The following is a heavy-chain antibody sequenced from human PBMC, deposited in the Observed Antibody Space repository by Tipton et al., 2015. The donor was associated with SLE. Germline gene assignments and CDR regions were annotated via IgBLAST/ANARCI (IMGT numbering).Heavy chain of an antibody. V-gene: IGHV3-74*01. CDR1: GFNFNYYW. D-gene: IGHD2-21*02. Sequence: GSLRLSCTASGFNFNYYWMHWVRQVPGKWLLWVSHINSGGTTTTYADSVKGRFTISRDNTKNTLYLHMNSLSAEDTAVYYCAREAMTYDSWGQGTLVTVSS. CDR3: AREAMTYDS. CDR2: INSGGTTT. J-gene: IGHJ5*01.